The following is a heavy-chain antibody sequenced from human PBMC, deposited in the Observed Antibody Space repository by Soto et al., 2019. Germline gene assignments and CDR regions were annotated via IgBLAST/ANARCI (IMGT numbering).Heavy chain of an antibody. CDR3: ARDSAPRDY. J-gene: IGHJ4*02. CDR2: IYYSGST. CDR1: GGSISSYY. Sequence: SETLSLTCTVSGGSISSYYWSWIRQPPGKGLEWIGYIYYSGSTNYNPSLKSRVTISVDTSKNQFSLKLSSVTAADTAVYYCARDSAPRDYWGQGTLVTVSS. V-gene: IGHV4-59*01.